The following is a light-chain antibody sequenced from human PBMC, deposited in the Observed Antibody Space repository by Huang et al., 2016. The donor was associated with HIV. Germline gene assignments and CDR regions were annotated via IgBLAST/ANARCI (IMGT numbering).Light chain of an antibody. V-gene: IGKV3-20*01. CDR2: GAS. CDR3: QQYGSSRYT. CDR1: QSISSTS. Sequence: EIMLTQSPGTLSLSPGERATLSCSASQSISSTSVARYQQKPGQAPRLLIYGASTRATGIPDRFSGSGSGTDFTLTISRLEPEDFALYYCQQYGSSRYTFGQGTKLEIK. J-gene: IGKJ2*01.